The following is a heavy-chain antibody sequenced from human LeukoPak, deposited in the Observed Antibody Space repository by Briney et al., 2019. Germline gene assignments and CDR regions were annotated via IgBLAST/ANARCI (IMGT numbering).Heavy chain of an antibody. CDR1: GGSISSSSYY. CDR2: IYYSGST. D-gene: IGHD3-9*01. CDR3: AGISLTGGDYFDP. J-gene: IGHJ5*02. V-gene: IGHV4-39*07. Sequence: SETLSLTCTVSGGSISSSSYYWGWIRQPPGKGLEWIGSIYYSGSTYYNPSLKSRVTISVDTSKNQFSLKLSSVTAADTAIYYCAGISLTGGDYFDPWGQGTLVSVSS.